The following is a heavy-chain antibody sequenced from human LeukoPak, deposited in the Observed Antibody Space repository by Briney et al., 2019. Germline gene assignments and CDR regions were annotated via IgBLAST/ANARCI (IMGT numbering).Heavy chain of an antibody. CDR3: AKGLRSRESTY. CDR2: ISHSGST. CDR1: VGSFRVYY. J-gene: IGHJ4*02. D-gene: IGHD1-14*01. Sequence: PSGPWSFTCAVYVGSFRVYYWSGFRRPPGKGWEWIGEISHSGSTNYNPSLKSRVTILVDTSKNQFSLKLSSVTAADTAVYYCAKGLRSRESTYWGQGTLVTVSS. V-gene: IGHV4-34*01.